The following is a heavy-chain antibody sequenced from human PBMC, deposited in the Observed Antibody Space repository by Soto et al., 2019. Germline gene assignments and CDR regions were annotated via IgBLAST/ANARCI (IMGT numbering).Heavy chain of an antibody. CDR3: TRPKPVGATDAFDI. D-gene: IGHD1-26*01. CDR2: IRSKANSYAT. Sequence: GGSLRLSCAASGFTFSGSAMHWVRQASGKGLEWVGRIRSKANSYATAYAASVKGRFTISRDDSKNTAYLQMNSLKTEDTAVYYCTRPKPVGATDAFDIWGQGTMVTVSS. J-gene: IGHJ3*02. CDR1: GFTFSGSA. V-gene: IGHV3-73*01.